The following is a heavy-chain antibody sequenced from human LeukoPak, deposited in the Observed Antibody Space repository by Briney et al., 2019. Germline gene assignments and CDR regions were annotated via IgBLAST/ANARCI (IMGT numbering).Heavy chain of an antibody. V-gene: IGHV1-24*01. Sequence: GASVKVSCKVSGYTLTELSMHWVRQAPGKGLEWMGGFDPEDGETIYAQKFQGRVTMTEDTSTDTAYMELSSLRSEDTAVYYCATACRSGCRHGMDVWGQGTMVTVSS. CDR2: FDPEDGET. CDR3: ATACRSGCRHGMDV. D-gene: IGHD3-22*01. J-gene: IGHJ6*02. CDR1: GYTLTELS.